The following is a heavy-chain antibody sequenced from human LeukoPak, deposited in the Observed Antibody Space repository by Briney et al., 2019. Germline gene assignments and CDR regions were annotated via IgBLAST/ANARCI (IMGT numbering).Heavy chain of an antibody. V-gene: IGHV4-59*01. D-gene: IGHD6-13*01. CDR1: GGSISSYY. Sequence: SETLSLTCTVSGGSISSYYWSWIRQPPGKGLEWIGYIYYSGSTNYNPSLKSRVTMSVDTSKNQFSLKLSSVTAADTAVYYCARGYSSSWYPDYWGQGTLVTVSS. J-gene: IGHJ4*02. CDR2: IYYSGST. CDR3: ARGYSSSWYPDY.